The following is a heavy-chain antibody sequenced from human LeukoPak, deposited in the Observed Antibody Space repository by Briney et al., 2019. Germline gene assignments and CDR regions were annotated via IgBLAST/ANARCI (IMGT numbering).Heavy chain of an antibody. J-gene: IGHJ1*01. Sequence: PSVKVSCKASGGTFSSYAISWVRQAPGQGLEWMGGIIPIFGTANYAQKFQGRVTITADESTSTAYMELSSLRSEDTAVYYCARPDYGGTDAEYFQHWGQGTLVTVSS. D-gene: IGHD4-23*01. CDR3: ARPDYGGTDAEYFQH. CDR2: IIPIFGTA. CDR1: GGTFSSYA. V-gene: IGHV1-69*13.